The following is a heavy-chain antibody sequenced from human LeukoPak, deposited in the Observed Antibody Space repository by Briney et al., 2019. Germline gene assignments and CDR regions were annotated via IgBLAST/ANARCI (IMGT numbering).Heavy chain of an antibody. V-gene: IGHV3-33*06. CDR3: AKDSGEYCSGGSCYFHFDY. CDR2: TWYDGSNK. J-gene: IGHJ4*02. D-gene: IGHD2-15*01. Sequence: PGGSLRLSCAASGFILSSYGMHWVRQAPGKGLEWVAVTWYDGSNKYYADSVKGRFTISRDNSKNTLYLQMNSLRAEDTAVYYCAKDSGEYCSGGSCYFHFDYWGQGTLVTVSS. CDR1: GFILSSYG.